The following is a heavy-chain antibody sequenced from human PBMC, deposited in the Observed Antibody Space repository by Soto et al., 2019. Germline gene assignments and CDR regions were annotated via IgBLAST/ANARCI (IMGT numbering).Heavy chain of an antibody. Sequence: GGSLRLSCAASGFTFSSYSMNWVRQAPGKGLEWVSSISSSSSYIYYADSVKGRFTISRDNAKNSLYLQMNSLRAEDTAVYYCARVLVVVVAATEKYGMDVWGQGTTVTVSS. V-gene: IGHV3-21*01. CDR1: GFTFSSYS. J-gene: IGHJ6*02. D-gene: IGHD2-15*01. CDR2: ISSSSSYI. CDR3: ARVLVVVVAATEKYGMDV.